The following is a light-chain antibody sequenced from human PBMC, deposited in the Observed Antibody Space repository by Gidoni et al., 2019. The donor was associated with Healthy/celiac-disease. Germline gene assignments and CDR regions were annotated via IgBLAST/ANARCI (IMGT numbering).Light chain of an antibody. Sequence: EIVLTQSPATLSLSPGERATLSCRASQSVSSYLAWYQQKPGQAPRLLIYDASNRATGIPARFSGGGSGTDFTLTISSLEPEDFAVYYCQQRSNWVTFGGGTKVEIK. CDR1: QSVSSY. J-gene: IGKJ4*01. V-gene: IGKV3-11*01. CDR3: QQRSNWVT. CDR2: DAS.